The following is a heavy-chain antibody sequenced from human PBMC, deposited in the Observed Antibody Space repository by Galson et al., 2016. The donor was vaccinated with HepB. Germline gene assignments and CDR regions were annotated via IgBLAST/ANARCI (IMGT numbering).Heavy chain of an antibody. D-gene: IGHD3-3*01. V-gene: IGHV3-33*06. J-gene: IGHJ6*02. Sequence: SLRLSCAASGFTFSSYGMHWVRQAPGKGLEWVAVIWYDGSNKYYADSVKGRFTISRDNSKNTLYLQMNSLRAEDTAVCYCAKTYYDFWSGYDYYYGMGVWGQGTTVTVSS. CDR2: IWYDGSNK. CDR3: AKTYYDFWSGYDYYYGMGV. CDR1: GFTFSSYG.